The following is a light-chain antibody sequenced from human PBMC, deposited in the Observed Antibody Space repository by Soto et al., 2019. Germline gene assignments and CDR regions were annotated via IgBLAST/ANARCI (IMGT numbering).Light chain of an antibody. Sequence: QSVLTQPASVSASPGESIIISCTGTSGDVGGQNLVSWYQQYPGKAPKLMIYDVNNRPSGVSNRFSGSKSGNTASLTISGLQAEDEADYFCCSYATGSVYVFGTGTKLTVL. V-gene: IGLV2-14*01. CDR3: CSYATGSVYV. CDR2: DVN. J-gene: IGLJ1*01. CDR1: SGDVGGQNL.